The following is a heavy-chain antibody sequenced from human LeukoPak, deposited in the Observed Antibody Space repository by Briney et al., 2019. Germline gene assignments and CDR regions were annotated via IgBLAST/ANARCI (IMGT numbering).Heavy chain of an antibody. V-gene: IGHV4-61*02. CDR2: IYTSGST. CDR3: ARHLRQLELRSAFDI. J-gene: IGHJ3*02. D-gene: IGHD1-7*01. Sequence: PSQTLSLTCTVSGGSISSGSYYWSWIRQPAGKGPEWIGRIYTSGSTNYNPSLKSRVTISVDTSKNQFSLKLSSVTAADTAAYYCARHLRQLELRSAFDIWGQGTMVTVSS. CDR1: GGSISSGSYY.